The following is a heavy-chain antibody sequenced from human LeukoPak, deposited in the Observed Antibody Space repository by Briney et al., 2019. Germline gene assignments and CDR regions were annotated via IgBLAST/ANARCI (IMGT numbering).Heavy chain of an antibody. CDR2: ISAYNGNT. CDR3: ARVGRLIQLWLLSFDAFDI. CDR1: GYTFTSYG. D-gene: IGHD5-18*01. Sequence: ASVKVSCKASGYTFTSYGISWVRQAPGQGLEWMGWISAYNGNTNYAQKLQGRVIMTTDTSTSTAYMELRSLRSDDTAVYYCARVGRLIQLWLLSFDAFDIWGQGTMVTVSS. V-gene: IGHV1-18*01. J-gene: IGHJ3*02.